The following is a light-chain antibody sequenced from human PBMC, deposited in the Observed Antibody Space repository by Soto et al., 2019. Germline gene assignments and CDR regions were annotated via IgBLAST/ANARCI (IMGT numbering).Light chain of an antibody. CDR2: TLS. CDR3: MQRIEFPIT. Sequence: IVMTQSPDALTVSPGARATINCKSSQSGFYSSNNKNYLAWYLQQTGQSPHRLIYTLSYRASGVTDRFSGSGSGTDFTLKISRVEAEDVGVYYCMQRIEFPITFGQGTRLEIK. J-gene: IGKJ5*01. CDR1: QSGFYSSNNKNY. V-gene: IGKV2-40*01.